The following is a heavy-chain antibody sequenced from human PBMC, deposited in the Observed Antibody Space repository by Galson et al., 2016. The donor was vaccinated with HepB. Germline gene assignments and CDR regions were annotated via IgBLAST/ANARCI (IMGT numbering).Heavy chain of an antibody. CDR1: GGTFSNYG. J-gene: IGHJ3*02. V-gene: IGHV1-18*01. CDR2: ISGYSGNT. Sequence: SVKVSCKASGGTFSNYGISWVRQAPGQGLEWMGWISGYSGNTNYAQILQGRVTMTTDTSTSTAYMELRSLRSDDTAVYYCARDSPSAFDIWGQGTMVTVSS. CDR3: ARDSPSAFDI.